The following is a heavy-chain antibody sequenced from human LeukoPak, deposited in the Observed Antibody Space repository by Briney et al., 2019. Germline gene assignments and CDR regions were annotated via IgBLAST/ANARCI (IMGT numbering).Heavy chain of an antibody. Sequence: GGSLRLSCAASGFTFSIYAMSWVRQAPGKGLEWVSTISGSGGSTCYADSVKGRFTISRDNSKNTLYLQMNSLRAEDTAVYYCAKGGSSGYYNHYDYWGQGTLVTVSS. V-gene: IGHV3-23*01. CDR2: ISGSGGST. CDR1: GFTFSIYA. D-gene: IGHD3-22*01. CDR3: AKGGSSGYYNHYDY. J-gene: IGHJ4*02.